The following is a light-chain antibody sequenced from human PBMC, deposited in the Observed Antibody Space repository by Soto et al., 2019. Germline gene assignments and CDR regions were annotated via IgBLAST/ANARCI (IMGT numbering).Light chain of an antibody. CDR1: QSVSSY. CDR3: QQYGSSPWT. J-gene: IGKJ1*01. V-gene: IGKV3-20*01. CDR2: DAS. Sequence: EIVLTHSPGTLSLSPWEIATLSCRASQSVSSYLAWYQQKPGQAPRLLIYDASNRATGIPDRFSGSGSGTDFTLTISRLEPEDFAVYYCQQYGSSPWTFGQGTKVDIK.